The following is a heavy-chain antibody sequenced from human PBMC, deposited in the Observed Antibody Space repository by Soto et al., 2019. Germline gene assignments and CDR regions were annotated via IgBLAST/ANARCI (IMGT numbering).Heavy chain of an antibody. CDR2: IIPIFGTA. CDR1: GGTFRSYA. CDR3: AKNYCPRSTSNLPNWFDS. Sequence: QVSGKAIGGTFRSYAISWVRPATGQGLEWMGGIIPIFGTANYAQKFQGRVTITADKSTSTAYMELSSLRSEDTAVYYCAKNYCPRSTSNLPNWFDSWGQGTLVTVSS. V-gene: IGHV1-69*06. D-gene: IGHD2-8*01. J-gene: IGHJ5*01.